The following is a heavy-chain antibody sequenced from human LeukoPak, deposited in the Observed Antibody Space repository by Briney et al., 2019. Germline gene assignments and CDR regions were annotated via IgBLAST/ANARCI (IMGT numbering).Heavy chain of an antibody. CDR2: IWYDGSNK. Sequence: GGSLRLSCAASGFTFSSYGMHWVRQAPGKGLEWVAVIWYDGSNKYYADSVKGRFTISRDNSKNTLYLQMNSLRAEDTAVYYCARDGDTGYSLVVFDPWGQGTLVTVSS. CDR1: GFTFSSYG. V-gene: IGHV3-33*01. D-gene: IGHD6-13*01. CDR3: ARDGDTGYSLVVFDP. J-gene: IGHJ5*02.